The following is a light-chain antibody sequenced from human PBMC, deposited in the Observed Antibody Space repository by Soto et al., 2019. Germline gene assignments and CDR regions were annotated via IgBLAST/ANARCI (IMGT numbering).Light chain of an antibody. Sequence: EIVMTQSPATLSVSPGERATLSCRASQSISRNLAWFQQKPGQAPRLLISGASNRATGIPSRFSGSGSGTEFTLTISSLQSEDFAVYYGQEYNNWPPYTFGQGTKLEI. CDR1: QSISRN. CDR2: GAS. V-gene: IGKV3-15*01. J-gene: IGKJ2*01. CDR3: QEYNNWPPYT.